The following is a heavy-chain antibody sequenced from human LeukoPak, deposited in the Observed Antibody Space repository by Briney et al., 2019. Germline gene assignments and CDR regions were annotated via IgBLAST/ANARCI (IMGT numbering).Heavy chain of an antibody. V-gene: IGHV3-21*01. CDR1: GFTFSSYS. Sequence: GGSLRLSCAASGFTFSSYSMNWVRQAPGKGLEWVSSISSSSSYIYYADSVKGRFTISRDNAKNSLYLQMNSLRAEGTAVYFCARGPGKGGNSHFDYWGQGTLVTVSS. CDR2: ISSSSSYI. D-gene: IGHD4-23*01. J-gene: IGHJ4*02. CDR3: ARGPGKGGNSHFDY.